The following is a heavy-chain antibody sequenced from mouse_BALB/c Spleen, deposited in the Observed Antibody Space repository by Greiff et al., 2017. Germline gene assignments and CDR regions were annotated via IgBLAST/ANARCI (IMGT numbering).Heavy chain of an antibody. CDR3: ARDRGGNYGAMDY. Sequence: EVKVVESGGGLVKPGGSLKLSCAASGFTFSDYYMYWVRQTPEKRLEWVATISDGGSYTYYPDSVKGRFTISRDNAKNNLYLQMSSLKSEDTAMYYCARDRGGNYGAMDYWGQGTSVTVSS. CDR1: GFTFSDYY. D-gene: IGHD2-1*01. J-gene: IGHJ4*01. V-gene: IGHV5-4*02. CDR2: ISDGGSYT.